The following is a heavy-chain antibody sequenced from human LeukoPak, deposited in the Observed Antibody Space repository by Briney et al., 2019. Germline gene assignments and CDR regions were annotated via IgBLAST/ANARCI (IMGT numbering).Heavy chain of an antibody. V-gene: IGHV3-23*01. D-gene: IGHD5-18*01. J-gene: IGHJ6*03. CDR2: VSGSGGSP. CDR1: GFTFSSYA. Sequence: GGSLRLSYAASGFTFSSYALSWVRQAPGKGLEWVSGVSGSGGSPHYADSVKGRFTISRDNSKTTLYLQMNSLRVEDTAIYYCAKDKTVTSSYYMDVWGKGTTVTVSS. CDR3: AKDKTVTSSYYMDV.